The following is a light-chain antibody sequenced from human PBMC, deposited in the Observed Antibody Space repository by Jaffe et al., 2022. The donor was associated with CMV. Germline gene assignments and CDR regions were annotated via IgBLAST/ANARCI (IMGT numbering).Light chain of an antibody. CDR3: QVWDSTSDHWV. Sequence: SYVLTQPPSVSVAPGRTAGITCGGDNIGEKSVHWYHQKPGQAPILLIYYDSDRPSGIPERFSGSNSGSTATLTISRVEAGDEADYYCQVWDSTSDHWVFGGGTKLTVL. CDR1: NIGEKS. V-gene: IGLV3-21*04. CDR2: YDS. J-gene: IGLJ3*02.